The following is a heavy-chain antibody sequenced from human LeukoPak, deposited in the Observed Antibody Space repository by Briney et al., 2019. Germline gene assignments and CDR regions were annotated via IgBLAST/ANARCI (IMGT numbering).Heavy chain of an antibody. CDR2: ISSSSSYI. V-gene: IGHV3-21*01. J-gene: IGHJ4*02. Sequence: PGGSLRLSCAASGSTFSSYSMNWVRQAPGKGLEWVSSISSSSSYIYYADSVKGRFTISRDNAKNSLYLQMNSLRAEDTAVYYCAREQDYGSGSLGFDYWGQGTLVTVSS. CDR3: AREQDYGSGSLGFDY. D-gene: IGHD3-10*01. CDR1: GSTFSSYS.